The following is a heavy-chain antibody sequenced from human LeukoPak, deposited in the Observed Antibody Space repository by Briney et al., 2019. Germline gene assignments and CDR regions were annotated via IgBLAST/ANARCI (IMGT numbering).Heavy chain of an antibody. J-gene: IGHJ5*02. D-gene: IGHD1-26*01. CDR2: FYTSENI. Sequence: SETLSLTCTVSGGSITGGSYYWTWIRQPAGKGLEWIGRFYTSENIRYNPSLKSRVSISVDTSKNQFSLKLNSVTAADTAVYYCARERPMGPWGQGTLVTVSS. CDR3: ARERPMGP. V-gene: IGHV4-61*02. CDR1: GGSITGGSYY.